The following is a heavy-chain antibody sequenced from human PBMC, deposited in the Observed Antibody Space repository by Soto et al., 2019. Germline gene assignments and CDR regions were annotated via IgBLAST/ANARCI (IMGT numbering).Heavy chain of an antibody. J-gene: IGHJ6*02. Sequence: SETLSLTCTASGSSISSSSYYWGWIRQPPGKGLEWIGSIYYSGSTYYNPSLKSRVTISVDTSKNQFSLKLSSVTAADTAVYYCARESAGYSNYGSGMDVWGQGTTVT. D-gene: IGHD4-4*01. CDR1: GSSISSSSYY. CDR2: IYYSGST. V-gene: IGHV4-39*02. CDR3: ARESAGYSNYGSGMDV.